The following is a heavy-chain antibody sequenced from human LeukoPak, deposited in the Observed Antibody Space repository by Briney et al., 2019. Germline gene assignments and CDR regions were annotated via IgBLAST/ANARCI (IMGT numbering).Heavy chain of an antibody. CDR2: INWKGGST. V-gene: IGHV3-20*04. J-gene: IGHJ4*02. CDR3: AHQRLDLRFLEWLLLFDY. CDR1: GFTFDDYG. D-gene: IGHD3-3*01. Sequence: PGGSLRLSCAASGFTFDDYGMSWVRQAPGKGLEWVSGINWKGGSTGYADSVKGRFTISRDNSKNTLYLQMNSLRAEDTAVYYCAHQRLDLRFLEWLLLFDYWGQGTLVTVSS.